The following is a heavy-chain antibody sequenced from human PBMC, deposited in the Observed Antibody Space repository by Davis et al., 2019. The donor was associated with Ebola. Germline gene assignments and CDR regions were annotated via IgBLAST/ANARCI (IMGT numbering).Heavy chain of an antibody. J-gene: IGHJ6*02. V-gene: IGHV1-46*01. CDR2: INPSGGST. Sequence: ASVKVSCKASGYTFTSYGISWVRQAPGQGLEWMGIINPSGGSTSYAQKFQGRVTMTRDTSTSTVYMELSSLRSEDTAVYYCAKSIAARYYYYGMDVWGQGTTVTVSS. D-gene: IGHD6-6*01. CDR1: GYTFTSYG. CDR3: AKSIAARYYYYGMDV.